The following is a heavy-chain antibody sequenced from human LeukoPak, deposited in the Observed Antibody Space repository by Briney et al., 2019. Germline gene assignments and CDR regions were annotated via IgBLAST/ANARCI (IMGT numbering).Heavy chain of an antibody. Sequence: GGSLRLSCVASGFSFASYDIHWVRQVPGKGLEWVTFIESDGSKEYYADSVKGRFTISRDNSMNTVNVQMNSLRPEDTAVYYCAKEGSGWYYLDYWGQGTVVTVSA. CDR3: AKEGSGWYYLDY. V-gene: IGHV3-30*02. D-gene: IGHD6-19*01. J-gene: IGHJ4*02. CDR1: GFSFASYD. CDR2: IESDGSKE.